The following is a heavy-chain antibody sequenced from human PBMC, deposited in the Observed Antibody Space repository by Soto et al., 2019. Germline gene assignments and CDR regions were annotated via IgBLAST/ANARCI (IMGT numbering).Heavy chain of an antibody. V-gene: IGHV3-30*18. Sequence: QVQLVESGGGVVQPGRSLRLSCVGSGFSFSNYGVHWVRQPPGKGLEWMAVVSYDGRKKFYADSVQGRFAISRDNSNSTFDLQMHDLRPEDTAVYYCAKDLERFCCNGYCPTDNWGQGTLVRVSS. CDR2: VSYDGRKK. J-gene: IGHJ4*02. CDR3: AKDLERFCCNGYCPTDN. CDR1: GFSFSNYG. D-gene: IGHD3-22*01.